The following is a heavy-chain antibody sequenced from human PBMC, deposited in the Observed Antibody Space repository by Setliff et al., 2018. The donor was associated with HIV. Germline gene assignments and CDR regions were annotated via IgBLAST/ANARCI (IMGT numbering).Heavy chain of an antibody. J-gene: IGHJ4*02. CDR2: INVYNGDT. CDR3: ATDRTQTGISLVRGRLTDPARYPLDY. Sequence: ASVKVSCKASDYPFSNFGISWVRQAPGQGLEWMAWINVYNGDTNFAQKFQGRVTMTKDTSTGTAYMELSSLRSDDTAVYYCATDRTQTGISLVRGRLTDPARYPLDYWGQGTPVTVSS. CDR1: DYPFSNFG. V-gene: IGHV1-18*01. D-gene: IGHD3-10*01.